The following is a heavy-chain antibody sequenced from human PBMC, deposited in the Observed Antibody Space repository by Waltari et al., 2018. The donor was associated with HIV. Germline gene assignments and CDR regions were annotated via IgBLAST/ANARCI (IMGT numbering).Heavy chain of an antibody. CDR1: GFTFSSYA. V-gene: IGHV3-30*18. Sequence: QVHLVESGGGVVQPGRSLRLSCEAPGFTFSSYAMHWVRQAPGKGLEWVAVISYHGDDKYYADSVKGRFTISRDNSKNTLYLQMNSLRAEDTAVYYCAKGASGWSPGYWGQGTLVTVSS. CDR2: ISYHGDDK. J-gene: IGHJ4*02. CDR3: AKGASGWSPGY. D-gene: IGHD6-19*01.